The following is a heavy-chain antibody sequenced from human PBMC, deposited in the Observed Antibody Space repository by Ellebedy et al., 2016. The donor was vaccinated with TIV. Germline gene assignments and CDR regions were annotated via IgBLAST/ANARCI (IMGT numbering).Heavy chain of an antibody. CDR1: GFSFRSYW. D-gene: IGHD4-17*01. Sequence: GGSLRLSCAASGFSFRSYWMSWVRQAPGKGLEWVANIYQDGGVQYYVDSVKGRFTISRDNADNSLFLQMNSLRAADTAVYYCARRGSYGDYAVQINSWFDTWGRGILV. J-gene: IGHJ5*02. V-gene: IGHV3-7*01. CDR2: IYQDGGVQ. CDR3: ARRGSYGDYAVQINSWFDT.